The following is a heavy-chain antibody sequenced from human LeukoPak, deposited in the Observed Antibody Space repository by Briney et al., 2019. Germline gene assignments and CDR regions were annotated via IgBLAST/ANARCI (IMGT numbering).Heavy chain of an antibody. CDR2: IYTSGST. CDR3: ARRRAYNDYAAGLYYYFMDV. CDR1: GGSISSYY. D-gene: IGHD4-17*01. J-gene: IGHJ6*03. Sequence: PSETLSLTCTVSGGSISSYYWSWIRQPAGKGLEWIGRIYTSGSTNYNPSLKSRVTISVDKSKNQFSLKLSSVTAADTAVYYCARRRAYNDYAAGLYYYFMDVWGKGTTVVVSS. V-gene: IGHV4-4*07.